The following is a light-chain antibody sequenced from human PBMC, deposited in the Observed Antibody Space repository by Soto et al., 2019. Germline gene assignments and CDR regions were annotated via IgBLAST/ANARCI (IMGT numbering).Light chain of an antibody. J-gene: IGKJ1*01. CDR3: QQYFEWPPMT. V-gene: IGKV3-15*01. Sequence: EVVMTQSPATLSASPGERDTLSCWASETVATNLAWYQQKPGQAPRLLISGASTRAAGISDRFRGGGSGTEFTLTISSLRSEDSGIYYCQQYFEWPPMTFGQGTKVEI. CDR1: ETVATN. CDR2: GAS.